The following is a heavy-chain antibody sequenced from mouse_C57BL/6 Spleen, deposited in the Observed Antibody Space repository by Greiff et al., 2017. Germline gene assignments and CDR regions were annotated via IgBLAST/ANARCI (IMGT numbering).Heavy chain of an antibody. V-gene: IGHV1-55*01. CDR1: GYTFTSYW. D-gene: IGHD1-1*02. Sequence: QVHLQQPGAELVKPGASVKMSCKASGYTFTSYWITWVKQRPGQGLEWIGDIYPGSGSTNYNEKFKSKATLTVDTSSSTAYMQLSSLTSEDSAVYYCSRSVATWVLFAYWGQGTLVTVSA. CDR3: SRSVATWVLFAY. J-gene: IGHJ3*01. CDR2: IYPGSGST.